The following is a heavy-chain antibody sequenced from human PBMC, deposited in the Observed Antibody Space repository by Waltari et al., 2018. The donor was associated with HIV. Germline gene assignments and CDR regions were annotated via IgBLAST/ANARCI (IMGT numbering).Heavy chain of an antibody. V-gene: IGHV4-61*02. CDR1: GGSISSGSYP. CDR3: ARGVVGGYDLGNNWFDP. J-gene: IGHJ5*02. D-gene: IGHD5-12*01. Sequence: QLQESGPGLVKPSQTLSLTCPVSGGSISSGSYPWSWIRQPAGKGLEWIGRLYTSGSTDYNPSLKSRATISGDTSKNQFSLKLSSVTAADTAVYYCARGVVGGYDLGNNWFDPWGQGTLVTVSS. CDR2: LYTSGST.